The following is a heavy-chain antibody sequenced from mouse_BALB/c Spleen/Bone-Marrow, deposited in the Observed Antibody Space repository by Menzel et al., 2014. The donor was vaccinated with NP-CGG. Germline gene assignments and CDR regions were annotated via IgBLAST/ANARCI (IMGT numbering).Heavy chain of an antibody. D-gene: IGHD1-1*01. CDR2: INPYNDGS. J-gene: IGHJ1*01. V-gene: IGHV1-14*01. Sequence: VQLQQSGPELVKPGASVKMSCKASGYTFTSYVLHWVKQKPGQGLEWIGYINPYNDGSKYNEKFKGKATLTSDKSSSTAYMELSSLTSEDSAAYYCARTTVVDIYWYFDVWGAGTTVTVSS. CDR3: ARTTVVDIYWYFDV. CDR1: GYTFTSYV.